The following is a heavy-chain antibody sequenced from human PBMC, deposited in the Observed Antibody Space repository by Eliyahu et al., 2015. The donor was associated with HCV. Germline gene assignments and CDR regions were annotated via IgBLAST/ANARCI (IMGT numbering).Heavy chain of an antibody. Sequence: QLQLQESGPGLVKPSETLSLTCTASGDYLSGHGFYWVWIRQPPGRGLEWVGSKYDSGNTAYNPSLKSRLSVSADTSQKQFSLTLDSVTATDTAVYYCARRSLTMPSTWGQGILVTVAS. CDR2: KYDSGNT. CDR1: GDYLSGHGFY. CDR3: ARRSLTMPST. D-gene: IGHD2-2*01. V-gene: IGHV4-39*01. J-gene: IGHJ4*02.